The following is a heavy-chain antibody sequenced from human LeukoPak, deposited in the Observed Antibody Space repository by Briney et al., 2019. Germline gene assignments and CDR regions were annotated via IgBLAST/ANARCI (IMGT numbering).Heavy chain of an antibody. CDR3: ASLRWGSGSYSLEAIWSWFDP. Sequence: SETLSLTCTVSGVSISAYYWSWIRQPPGKGLEWIGYINYSGNTNYNPSLKSRVTISVDTSKNQFSLKLSSVTAADTAVYYCASLRWGSGSYSLEAIWSWFDPWGQGTLVIVSS. CDR1: GVSISAYY. V-gene: IGHV4-59*08. CDR2: INYSGNT. J-gene: IGHJ5*02. D-gene: IGHD3-10*01.